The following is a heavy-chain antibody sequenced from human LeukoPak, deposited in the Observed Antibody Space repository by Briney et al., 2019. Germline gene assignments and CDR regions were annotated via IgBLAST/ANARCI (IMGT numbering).Heavy chain of an antibody. CDR3: ARYYGSRILGYYMDV. CDR2: IYTSGST. CDR1: SASISSYS. Sequence: PSETLSLTCTVSSASISSYSWSWTRQPAGKGLEWIGRIYTSGSTNYNPSLKSRVTMSIDASTNQFSLRLTSVAAADTAVYYCARYYGSRILGYYMDVWGKGTTVTVSS. V-gene: IGHV4-4*07. J-gene: IGHJ6*03. D-gene: IGHD3-10*01.